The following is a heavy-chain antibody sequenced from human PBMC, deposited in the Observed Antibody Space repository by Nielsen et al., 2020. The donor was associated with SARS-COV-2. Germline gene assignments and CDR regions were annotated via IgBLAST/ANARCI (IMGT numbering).Heavy chain of an antibody. J-gene: IGHJ4*02. CDR3: ARGVSYGGNSTFDY. Sequence: ASVKVSCKASGYTFTSYAMHWVRQAPGQRLEWMGWINAGNGNTKYSQKFQGRVTITRDTSASTAYMELSSLRSEDTAVYYCARGVSYGGNSTFDYWGQGTLVTVSS. D-gene: IGHD4-23*01. CDR2: INAGNGNT. V-gene: IGHV1-3*01. CDR1: GYTFTSYA.